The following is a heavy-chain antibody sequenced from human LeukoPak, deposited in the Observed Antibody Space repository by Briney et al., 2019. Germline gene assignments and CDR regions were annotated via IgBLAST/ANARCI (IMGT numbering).Heavy chain of an antibody. CDR1: GFTFSNAW. CDR3: AKDGSSGYYLTGNWFDP. V-gene: IGHV3-23*01. Sequence: GGSLRLSCAASGFTFSNAWMSWVRQAPGKGLEWVSAITGSGGSTYYADSVKGRFTISRDNSKNTLYLQMNSLRAEDTAVYYCAKDGSSGYYLTGNWFDPWGQGTLVTVSS. J-gene: IGHJ5*02. D-gene: IGHD3-22*01. CDR2: ITGSGGST.